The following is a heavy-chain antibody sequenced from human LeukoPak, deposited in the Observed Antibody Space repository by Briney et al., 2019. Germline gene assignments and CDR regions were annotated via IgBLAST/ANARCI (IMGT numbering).Heavy chain of an antibody. Sequence: ASVKVACKASGYTFTGYYMDWVRQAPGQGLKWMGRINPNSGGTNYAQKFQGRVTMTRDTSISTAYMELSRLRSDDTAVYYCARATPGIAVANYWGQGTLVTVSS. V-gene: IGHV1-2*06. CDR3: ARATPGIAVANY. CDR1: GYTFTGYY. D-gene: IGHD6-19*01. CDR2: INPNSGGT. J-gene: IGHJ4*02.